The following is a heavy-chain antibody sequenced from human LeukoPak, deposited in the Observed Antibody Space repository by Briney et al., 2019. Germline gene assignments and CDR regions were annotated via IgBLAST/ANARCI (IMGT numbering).Heavy chain of an antibody. V-gene: IGHV3-73*01. CDR2: IRSKANSYAT. CDR1: GFTFSGSA. J-gene: IGHJ4*02. CDR3: TRRDDFWSGSGDY. D-gene: IGHD3-3*01. Sequence: GGSLRLSCAASGFTFSGSAMHWVRQASGKGLEWVGRIRSKANSYATAYAASVKGRFTISRDDSKNTAYLQMNSLKTEDTAVYYCTRRDDFWSGSGDYWGPGTLVSVSS.